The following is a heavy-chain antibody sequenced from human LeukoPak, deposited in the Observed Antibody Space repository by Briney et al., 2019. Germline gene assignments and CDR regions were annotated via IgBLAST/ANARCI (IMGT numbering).Heavy chain of an antibody. D-gene: IGHD3-9*01. CDR3: TRAGLSYYMDV. CDR2: ISSSSSYI. V-gene: IGHV3-21*01. J-gene: IGHJ6*03. Sequence: KSGGSLRLSCAASGFTFSSYSMNWVSQAPGKGLEWVSSISSSSSYIYYADSVKGRFTISRDNGQNSLYLQMNSLRAEDTAVYYCTRAGLSYYMDVWGKGTTVSVSS. CDR1: GFTFSSYS.